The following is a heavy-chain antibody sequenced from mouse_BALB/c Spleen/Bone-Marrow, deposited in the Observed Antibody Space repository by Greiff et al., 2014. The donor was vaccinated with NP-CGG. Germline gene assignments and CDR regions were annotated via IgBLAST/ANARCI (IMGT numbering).Heavy chain of an antibody. CDR3: ASYVYGYYFDY. CDR1: GFNIKDTY. D-gene: IGHD2-2*01. V-gene: IGHV14-3*02. Sequence: YEVKVEESGASVKLSCTASGFNIKDTYMYWVKQRPEQGLEWIGRIDPANGNTKYDPKFQGKATITADTSSNTAYLQLSSLTSEDTAVYYCASYVYGYYFDYWGQGTTLTVSS. J-gene: IGHJ2*01. CDR2: IDPANGNT.